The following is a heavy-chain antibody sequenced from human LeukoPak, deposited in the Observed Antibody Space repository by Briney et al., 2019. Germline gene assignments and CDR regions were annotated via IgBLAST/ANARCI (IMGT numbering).Heavy chain of an antibody. CDR3: ARDARAYYFDY. J-gene: IGHJ4*02. Sequence: GGSLRLSCAASGFTFSSYSMNWVRQAPGKGLEWVSYISSSSSTIYYADSVKGRFTISRDNAKNSLYLQMNSLRAEDTAVYYCARDARAYYFDYWGQGTLVTVSS. D-gene: IGHD2-15*01. V-gene: IGHV3-48*01. CDR1: GFTFSSYS. CDR2: ISSSSSTI.